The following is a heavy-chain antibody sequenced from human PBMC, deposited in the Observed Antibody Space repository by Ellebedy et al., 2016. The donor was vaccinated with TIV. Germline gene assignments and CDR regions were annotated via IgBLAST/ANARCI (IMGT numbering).Heavy chain of an antibody. CDR1: GGSFSGYF. CDR2: IYYSGST. CDR3: ARAKVDIVATILYYFDY. J-gene: IGHJ4*02. D-gene: IGHD5-12*01. V-gene: IGHV4-31*11. Sequence: SETLSLXXAVYGGSFSGYFWSWIRQHPGKGLEWIGYIYYSGSTYYNPSLKSRVTISVDTSKNQFSLKMSSVTAADTAVYYCARAKVDIVATILYYFDYWGQGTLVTVSS.